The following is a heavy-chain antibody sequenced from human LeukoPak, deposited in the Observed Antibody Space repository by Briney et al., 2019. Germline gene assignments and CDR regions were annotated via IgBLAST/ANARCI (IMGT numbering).Heavy chain of an antibody. Sequence: PSETLSLTCTDSGGSISSSSYYWGWIRQPPGKGLEWIGSIYYSGSTYYNPSLKSRVTISVDTSKNQFSLKLSSVTAADTAVYYCARAYCSSTSCYLDYWGQGTLVTVSS. CDR3: ARAYCSSTSCYLDY. V-gene: IGHV4-39*07. D-gene: IGHD2-2*01. CDR2: IYYSGST. J-gene: IGHJ4*02. CDR1: GGSISSSSYY.